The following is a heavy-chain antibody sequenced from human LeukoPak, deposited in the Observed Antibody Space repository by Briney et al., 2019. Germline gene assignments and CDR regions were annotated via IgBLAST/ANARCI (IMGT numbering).Heavy chain of an antibody. J-gene: IGHJ4*02. D-gene: IGHD3-10*01. Sequence: PSETLSLTCTVSGYSISSGYYWGWIRQPPGKGLEWIGSIYHSGSTYYNPSLKSRVTISVDTSKNQFSLKLSSVTAADTAVYYCARNFRYGSGSYYYHDYWGQGTLVTVSS. CDR2: IYHSGST. V-gene: IGHV4-38-2*02. CDR3: ARNFRYGSGSYYYHDY. CDR1: GYSISSGYY.